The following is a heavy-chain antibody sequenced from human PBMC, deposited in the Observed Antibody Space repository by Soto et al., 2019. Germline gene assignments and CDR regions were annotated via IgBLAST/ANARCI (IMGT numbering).Heavy chain of an antibody. D-gene: IGHD3-3*01. V-gene: IGHV1-8*01. J-gene: IGHJ6*02. CDR1: GYTFTSYD. Sequence: GASVKVSCKASGYTFTSYDINWVRQATGQGLEWMGWMNPNSGNTGYAQKFQGRVTMTRNTSISTAYMELSGLRSEDTAVYYCARAPKVLRFLEWSPGMDVWGQGTTVTVSS. CDR3: ARAPKVLRFLEWSPGMDV. CDR2: MNPNSGNT.